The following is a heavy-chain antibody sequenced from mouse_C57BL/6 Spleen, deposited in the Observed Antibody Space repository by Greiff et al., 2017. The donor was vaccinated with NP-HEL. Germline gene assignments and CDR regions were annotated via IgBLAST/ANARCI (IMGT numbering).Heavy chain of an antibody. Sequence: VQLQQSGAELVKPGASVKISCKASGYAFSSYWMNWVKQRPGKGLEWIGQIYPGDGDTNYNGKFKGKATLTADKSSSTAYMQLSSLTSEDSAVYFCARSETHYYAMDYWGQGTSVTVSS. V-gene: IGHV1-80*01. CDR2: IYPGDGDT. CDR3: ARSETHYYAMDY. J-gene: IGHJ4*01. CDR1: GYAFSSYW.